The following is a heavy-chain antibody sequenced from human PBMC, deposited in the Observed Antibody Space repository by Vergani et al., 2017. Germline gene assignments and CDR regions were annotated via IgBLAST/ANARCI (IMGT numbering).Heavy chain of an antibody. V-gene: IGHV1-2*02. D-gene: IGHD3-22*01. CDR1: GYTFTGYY. CDR2: INPNSGGT. J-gene: IGHJ4*02. CDR3: AREWYYYDSSGYYYPDY. Sequence: QVQLVQSGAEVKKPGASVKVSCKASGYTFTGYYMHWVRQAPGQGLEWMGWINPNSGGTNYAQKFQGRVTMTRDTSISTAYMELSRLRSDDTAVYYCAREWYYYDSSGYYYPDYWGQGTLVTVSS.